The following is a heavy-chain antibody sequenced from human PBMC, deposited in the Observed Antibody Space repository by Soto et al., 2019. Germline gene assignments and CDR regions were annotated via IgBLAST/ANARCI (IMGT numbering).Heavy chain of an antibody. CDR2: ISGSGGSP. D-gene: IGHD6-19*01. CDR3: AKEGTSGLYYFAS. J-gene: IGHJ4*02. Sequence: GGSLRLSCAASGFTFSNYAMNWVRQAPGKGLEWVSTISGSGGSPYYADSVKGRFTISRDNSKNTLYLQMNSLRAGDSAIYYCAKEGTSGLYYFASWGKEPLVTVSS. CDR1: GFTFSNYA. V-gene: IGHV3-23*01.